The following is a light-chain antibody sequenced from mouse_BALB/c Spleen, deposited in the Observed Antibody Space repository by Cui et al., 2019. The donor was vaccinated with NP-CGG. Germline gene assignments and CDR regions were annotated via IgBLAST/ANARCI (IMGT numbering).Light chain of an antibody. CDR2: GTN. CDR1: TGAVTTSNY. Sequence: QAVVTQESALTTSPGETVTLTCRSSTGAVTTSNYANWVQEKPDDLFTGLIGGTNNRAPGVPARFSGSLIGDKAARTITGAQTEDEAIYFCALWYSNNWVFGGGTKLTVL. V-gene: IGLV1*01. CDR3: ALWYSNNWV. J-gene: IGLJ1*01.